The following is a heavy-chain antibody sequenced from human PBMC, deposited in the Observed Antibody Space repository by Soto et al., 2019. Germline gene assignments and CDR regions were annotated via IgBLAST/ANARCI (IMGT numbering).Heavy chain of an antibody. CDR1: GGSISSYY. V-gene: IGHV4-4*07. CDR3: ARDPTVTLNWFDP. Sequence: SETLSLTCTVSGGSISSYYWSWIRQPAGKGLEWIGRIYTSGSTNHNPSLMSRVTMSVDTSKNQFSLKLSSVTAADTAVYYCARDPTVTLNWFDPWGQGTLVTVSS. J-gene: IGHJ5*02. D-gene: IGHD4-4*01. CDR2: IYTSGST.